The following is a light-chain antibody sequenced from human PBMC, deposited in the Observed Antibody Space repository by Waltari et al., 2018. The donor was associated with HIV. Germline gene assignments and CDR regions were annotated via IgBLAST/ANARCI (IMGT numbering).Light chain of an antibody. Sequence: QSALTQPASVSGSPGRSITISCTGTSSDVGGYNHVSWYQQHPGTAPKLMIFGVSNRPSGVSNRFSGSKSGNTASLTISGLQAEDEADYYCSSYTRSSTLGVFGTGTKVTVL. J-gene: IGLJ1*01. CDR2: GVS. CDR3: SSYTRSSTLGV. CDR1: SSDVGGYNH. V-gene: IGLV2-14*03.